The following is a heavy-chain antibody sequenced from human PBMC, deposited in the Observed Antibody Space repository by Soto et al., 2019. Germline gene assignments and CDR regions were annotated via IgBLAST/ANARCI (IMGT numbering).Heavy chain of an antibody. Sequence: ASVKVSCKASGYTFTSYYMHWVRQAPGQGLEWMGIINPSGGSTSYAQKFQGRVTMTTDTSTSTAYMELRSLRSDDTAVYYCARDTNSGGSCSPWGQGTLVTVSS. CDR1: GYTFTSYY. D-gene: IGHD2-15*01. J-gene: IGHJ5*02. CDR2: INPSGGST. CDR3: ARDTNSGGSCSP. V-gene: IGHV1-46*01.